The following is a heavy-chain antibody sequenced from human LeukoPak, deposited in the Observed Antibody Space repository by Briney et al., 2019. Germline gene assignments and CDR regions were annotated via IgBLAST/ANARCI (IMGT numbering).Heavy chain of an antibody. V-gene: IGHV4-61*02. Sequence: SETLSLTCTVSGGSISSGSYYWSWIRQPAGKGLEWIVRIYTSGSTNYNPSPKSRVTISVDTSKNQFSLKLSSVTAADTAVYYCARTKATMVRGANYYYYYYMDVWGKGTTVTVSS. D-gene: IGHD3-10*01. J-gene: IGHJ6*03. CDR2: IYTSGST. CDR3: ARTKATMVRGANYYYYYYMDV. CDR1: GGSISSGSYY.